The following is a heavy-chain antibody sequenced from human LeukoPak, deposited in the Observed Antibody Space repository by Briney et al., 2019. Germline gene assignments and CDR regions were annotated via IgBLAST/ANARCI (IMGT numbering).Heavy chain of an antibody. D-gene: IGHD3-22*01. CDR3: ERGGLGYYYYYMDV. J-gene: IGHJ6*03. V-gene: IGHV3-11*04. CDR2: ISSSGSTI. CDR1: GFTFSDYY. Sequence: PGGSLRLSCAASGFTFSDYYMSWIRQAPGKGLEWISYISSSGSTIYYADSVKGRFTISRDNAKNSLYLQMNSLRAEDTAVYYCERGGLGYYYYYMDVWGKGTTVTVSS.